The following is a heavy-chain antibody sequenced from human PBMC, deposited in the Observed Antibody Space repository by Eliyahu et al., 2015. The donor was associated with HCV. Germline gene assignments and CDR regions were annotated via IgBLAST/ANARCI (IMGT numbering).Heavy chain of an antibody. CDR1: GGSXSSSXYX. CDR2: IYYSGST. Sequence: QLQLQESGPGLVKPSETLSLTCTVSGGSXSSSXYXWGWIXQPPGKGXEWIGSIYYSGSTYYNPSLKSRVTISVDTSKNQFSLKLSSVTAADTAVYYCARRSYGALDYWGQGTLVTVSS. V-gene: IGHV4-39*01. D-gene: IGHD4-17*01. CDR3: ARRSYGALDY. J-gene: IGHJ4*02.